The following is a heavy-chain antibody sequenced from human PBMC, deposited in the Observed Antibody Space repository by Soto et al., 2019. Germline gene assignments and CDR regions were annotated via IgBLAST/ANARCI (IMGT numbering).Heavy chain of an antibody. CDR2: IIPIFGTA. CDR1: GGTFSSYA. D-gene: IGHD5-18*01. CDR3: ARWGRVQLWAGGFDY. V-gene: IGHV1-69*01. J-gene: IGHJ4*02. Sequence: QVQLVQSGAEVKKPGSSVKVSCKASGGTFSSYAISWVRQAPGQGLEWMGGIIPIFGTANYAQKFQGRVTITADESSSTDYMELSSLRSEDTAVYYCARWGRVQLWAGGFDYWGQGTLVTVSS.